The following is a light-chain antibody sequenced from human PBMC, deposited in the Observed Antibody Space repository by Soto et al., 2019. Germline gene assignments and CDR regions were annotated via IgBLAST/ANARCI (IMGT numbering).Light chain of an antibody. CDR1: QSVSSSY. J-gene: IGKJ4*01. CDR3: QQYGSSLFT. CDR2: GAS. Sequence: EIVLTQSPGTLSLSPGERATLSCRASQSVSSSYLAWYQQKPGQAPRLLIYGASSMATGIPDRFSGSGSGTDFTLTISRLEPEDFAVYYCQQYGSSLFTFGGGTKVEIK. V-gene: IGKV3-20*01.